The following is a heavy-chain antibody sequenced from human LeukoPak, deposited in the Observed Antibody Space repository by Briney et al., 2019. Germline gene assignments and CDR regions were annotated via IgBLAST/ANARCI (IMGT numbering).Heavy chain of an antibody. J-gene: IGHJ6*03. CDR3: AMSGYYSYYYYYYMDV. V-gene: IGHV3-53*01. CDR2: IYGDGST. D-gene: IGHD3-3*01. CDR1: GFTFSSYS. Sequence: GGSLRLSCAASGFTFSSYSMNWVRQAPGKGLEWVSVIYGDGSTFYADSVKGRFTISRDNSKNTLYLQMNSLRAEDTAVYYCAMSGYYSYYYYYYMDVWGKGTTVTVSS.